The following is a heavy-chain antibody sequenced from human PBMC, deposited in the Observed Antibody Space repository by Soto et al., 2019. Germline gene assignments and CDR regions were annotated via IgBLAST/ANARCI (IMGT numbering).Heavy chain of an antibody. CDR3: AKATLVVVVLHEFDY. V-gene: IGHV3-23*01. CDR1: GFTFSSSA. CDR2: ISGSGDSASGDRT. J-gene: IGHJ4*01. D-gene: IGHD3-22*01. Sequence: SLRLSCAASGFTFSSSAMSWVRQAPGKGLEWVSAISGSGDSASGDRTYYADSVRGRFTISRDNSKNTLYLQMNSLRADDTAVYYCAKATLVVVVLHEFDYWGQGTLVTVSS.